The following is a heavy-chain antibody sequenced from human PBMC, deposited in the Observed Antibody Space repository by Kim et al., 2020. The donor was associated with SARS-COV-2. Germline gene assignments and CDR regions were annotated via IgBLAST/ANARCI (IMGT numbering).Heavy chain of an antibody. CDR3: TTDLILHYDSSGYYFDY. CDR2: IKSKTDGGTT. Sequence: GGSLRLSCAASGLTFSNAWMSWVRQAPGKGLEWVGRIKSKTDGGTTDYAAPVKGRFTISRDDSKNTLYLQMNSLKTEDTAVYYCTTDLILHYDSSGYYFDYWGQGTLVTVSS. V-gene: IGHV3-15*01. J-gene: IGHJ4*02. D-gene: IGHD3-22*01. CDR1: GLTFSNAW.